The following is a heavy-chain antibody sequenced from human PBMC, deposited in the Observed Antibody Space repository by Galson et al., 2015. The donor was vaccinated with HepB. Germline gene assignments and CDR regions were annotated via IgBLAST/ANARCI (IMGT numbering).Heavy chain of an antibody. D-gene: IGHD6-6*01. Sequence: ETLSLTCAVYGGSFSGYYWSWIRQPPGKGLEWIGEINHSGSTNYNPSLKSRVTISVDTSKNQFSLKLSSVTAADTAVYYCARDPPYSSSSHFDYWGQGTLVTVSS. J-gene: IGHJ4*02. CDR1: GGSFSGYY. CDR2: INHSGST. CDR3: ARDPPYSSSSHFDY. V-gene: IGHV4-34*01.